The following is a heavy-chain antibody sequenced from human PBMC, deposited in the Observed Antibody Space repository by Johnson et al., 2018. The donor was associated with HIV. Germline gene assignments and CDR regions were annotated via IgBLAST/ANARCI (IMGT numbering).Heavy chain of an antibody. V-gene: IGHV3-20*04. D-gene: IGHD3/OR15-3a*01. CDR2: INWNGGST. Sequence: RLSCATSGLIFHDYGMSWVRQAPGKGLEWVAGINWNGGSTGYGDSVKGRFTISRDNAKNSLYLQMNSLRAEDTAVYYCARDGLAANAFDTWGQGTMVTVSS. CDR3: ARDGLAANAFDT. CDR1: GLIFHDYG. J-gene: IGHJ3*02.